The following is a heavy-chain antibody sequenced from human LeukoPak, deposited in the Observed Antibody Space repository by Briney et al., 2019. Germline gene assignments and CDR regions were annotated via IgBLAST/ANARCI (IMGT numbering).Heavy chain of an antibody. CDR2: IRYDGSNK. D-gene: IGHD5-24*01. Sequence: GGSLRLSCAASGFTFSSHWMSWVRQAPGKGLEWVAFIRYDGSNKYYADSVKGRFTISRDNSKNTVYLQINSLTAEDTAVYYCGRESRWAQPDHWGQGTLVTVSS. V-gene: IGHV3-30*02. CDR3: GRESRWAQPDH. CDR1: GFTFSSHW. J-gene: IGHJ4*02.